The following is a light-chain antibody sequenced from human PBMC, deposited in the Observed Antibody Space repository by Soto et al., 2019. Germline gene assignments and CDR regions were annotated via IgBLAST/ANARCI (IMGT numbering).Light chain of an antibody. CDR2: GAS. Sequence: IVLTQSPGTLSLSPGDGATLSCMSSQRVSSRYLAWYQQKPGQAPRLIIFGASNRATGIPDRFSGSGSGTDCTLTISRLEPEDFAVYYCQQYGSSPWTFGQGTKVDIK. CDR3: QQYGSSPWT. CDR1: QRVSSRY. V-gene: IGKV3-20*01. J-gene: IGKJ1*01.